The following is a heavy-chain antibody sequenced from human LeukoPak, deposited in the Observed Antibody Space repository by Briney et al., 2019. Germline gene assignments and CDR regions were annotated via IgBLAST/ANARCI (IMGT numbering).Heavy chain of an antibody. CDR1: GDSVSSNSAA. Sequence: SQTLSLTCAISGDSVSSNSAAWNWIRQSPSRGLEWLGRTYYRSKWYNDYAVSVKSRITINPDTSKNQFSLQLNSVTPEDTAVYYCAREAAILPRDRYYYYYYMDVWGKGTTVTVSS. D-gene: IGHD2-21*01. CDR3: AREAAILPRDRYYYYYYMDV. V-gene: IGHV6-1*01. J-gene: IGHJ6*03. CDR2: TYYRSKWYN.